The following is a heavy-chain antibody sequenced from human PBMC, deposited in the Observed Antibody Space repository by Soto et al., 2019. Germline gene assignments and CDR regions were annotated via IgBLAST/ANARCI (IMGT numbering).Heavy chain of an antibody. Sequence: QVQLQGSGPGLVRPSETLSLTCTVSGASISTNHHNWAWVRQPPGKGLEWMGNIHYRGDTSFNPSIGSRLSLSVDTSKNQFSLKLTSVTAADTAVYYCARLPTGYPNWFDPWGQGTLVTVYS. D-gene: IGHD3-9*01. CDR2: IHYRGDT. CDR1: GASISTNHHN. J-gene: IGHJ5*02. CDR3: ARLPTGYPNWFDP. V-gene: IGHV4-39*01.